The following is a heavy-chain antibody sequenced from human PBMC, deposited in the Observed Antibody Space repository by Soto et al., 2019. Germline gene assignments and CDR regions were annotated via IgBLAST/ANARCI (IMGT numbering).Heavy chain of an antibody. Sequence: SEPLSLSCTVSGGSISRGVYYGIWIRQHPGKGLEWIGYIYYSGITYYNPSLKSRVTISVDTSKNQFSLKLSSVTAADTAVYYCARDLKPSKRYNWHYSGGLNWFDPWGQGTLVTVSS. CDR1: GGSISRGVYY. J-gene: IGHJ5*02. D-gene: IGHD1-7*01. CDR3: ARDLKPSKRYNWHYSGGLNWFDP. V-gene: IGHV4-31*03. CDR2: IYYSGIT.